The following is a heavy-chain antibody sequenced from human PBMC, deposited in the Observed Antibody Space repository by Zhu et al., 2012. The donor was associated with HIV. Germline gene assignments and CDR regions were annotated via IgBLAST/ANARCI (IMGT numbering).Heavy chain of an antibody. J-gene: IGHJ5*02. V-gene: IGHV4-59*01. Sequence: QVQLQESGPGLVEPSETLSLTCTVSGGSISTYYYAWIRQPPARGLEWIGYIYYTGSTTYNPSLKSRVTMSLETSKNQFSLRLSSVTAADTAVYYCARLHTWGYEEFDPWGQGTLGHRLL. CDR3: ARLHTWGYEEFDP. CDR2: IYYTGST. D-gene: IGHD3-16*01. CDR1: GGSISTYY.